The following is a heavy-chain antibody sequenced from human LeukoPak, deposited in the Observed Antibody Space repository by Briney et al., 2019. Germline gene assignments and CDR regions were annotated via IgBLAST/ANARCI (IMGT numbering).Heavy chain of an antibody. CDR1: GFTFSSYA. CDR2: ISGSGGSA. CDR3: AKTRRTTMVRGAKGWFDP. V-gene: IGHV3-23*01. D-gene: IGHD3-10*01. Sequence: GGSLRFSCAASGFTFSSYAMSWVRQAPGKGLEWVSAISGSGGSAYYADSVKGRFTISRDNSKNTLYLQMNSLRAEDTAVYYCAKTRRTTMVRGAKGWFDPWGQGTLVTVSS. J-gene: IGHJ5*02.